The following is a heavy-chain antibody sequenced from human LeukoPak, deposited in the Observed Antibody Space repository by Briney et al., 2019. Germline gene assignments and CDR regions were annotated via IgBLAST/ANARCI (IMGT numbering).Heavy chain of an antibody. Sequence: VSVKVSCKASGYTFTGYYMHWVRQAPGQGLEWMGWINPNSGGTNYAQKFQGRVTMTRDTSISTAYMELSRLRSDDTAVYYCARDPYDSSGYYFDYWGQGTLVTVSS. V-gene: IGHV1-2*02. CDR2: INPNSGGT. D-gene: IGHD3-22*01. CDR3: ARDPYDSSGYYFDY. CDR1: GYTFTGYY. J-gene: IGHJ4*02.